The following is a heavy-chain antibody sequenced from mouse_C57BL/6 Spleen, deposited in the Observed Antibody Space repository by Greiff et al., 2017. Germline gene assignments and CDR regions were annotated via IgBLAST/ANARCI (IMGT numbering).Heavy chain of an antibody. D-gene: IGHD1-1*01. CDR3: ARSGDYYGSSFAY. J-gene: IGHJ3*01. CDR1: GYAFTNYL. CDR2: INPGSGGT. Sequence: QVQLKQSGAELVRPGTSVKVSCKASGYAFTNYLIEWVKQRPGQGLEWIGVINPGSGGTNYNEKFKGKATLTADKSSSTAYMQLSSLTSEYSAVYFCARSGDYYGSSFAYWGQGTLVTVSA. V-gene: IGHV1-54*01.